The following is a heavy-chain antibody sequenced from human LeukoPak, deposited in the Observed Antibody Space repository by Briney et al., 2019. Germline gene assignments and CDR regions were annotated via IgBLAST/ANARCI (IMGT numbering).Heavy chain of an antibody. J-gene: IGHJ3*02. Sequence: PSETLSLTCTVSGGSISSGGYYWSWIRQPAGKGLEWIGRIYTSGTTNYNPSLKSRVTISVDTSKNQFSLKLTSVTAADTAVYYCARDGGGLVDHFDIWGQGTMVTVSS. V-gene: IGHV4-61*02. D-gene: IGHD3-16*01. CDR3: ARDGGGLVDHFDI. CDR1: GGSISSGGYY. CDR2: IYTSGTT.